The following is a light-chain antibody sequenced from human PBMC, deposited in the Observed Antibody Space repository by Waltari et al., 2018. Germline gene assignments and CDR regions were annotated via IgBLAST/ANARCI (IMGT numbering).Light chain of an antibody. Sequence: DIQMTQSPSPLSASAGDRVSMTCRTSQSIDNWLAWYQQKPGKAPKLLIAKTSLLESGVPSRFSGSGSGTEFNLTITTLQPDDFATYYCQQYDNSWTFGQGTKVEIK. J-gene: IGKJ1*01. CDR1: QSIDNW. CDR2: KTS. V-gene: IGKV1-5*03. CDR3: QQYDNSWT.